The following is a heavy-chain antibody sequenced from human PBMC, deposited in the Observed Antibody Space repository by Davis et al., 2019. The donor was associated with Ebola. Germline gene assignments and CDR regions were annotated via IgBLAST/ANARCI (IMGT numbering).Heavy chain of an antibody. V-gene: IGHV1-2*02. CDR3: ARTWGSVDY. D-gene: IGHD7-27*01. CDR2: INPNSGGT. J-gene: IGHJ4*02. Sequence: ASVKVSCKASGYTFTGYYMHWVRQAPGQGLEWMGWINPNSGGTNYAQKFQGRVTMTRDISISTAYMELSSLKSEDTAVYYCARTWGSVDYWGQGTLVTVSS. CDR1: GYTFTGYY.